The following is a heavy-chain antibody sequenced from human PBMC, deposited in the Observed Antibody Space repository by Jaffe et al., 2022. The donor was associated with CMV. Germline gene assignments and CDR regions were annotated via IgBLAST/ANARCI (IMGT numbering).Heavy chain of an antibody. J-gene: IGHJ4*02. CDR1: GGSFSGYY. D-gene: IGHD5-18*01. CDR2: INHSGST. CDR3: ARGGRGYSYGWVEMATISGGFDY. V-gene: IGHV4-34*01. Sequence: QVQLQQWGAGLLKPSETLSLTCAVYGGSFSGYYWSWIRQPPGKGLEWIGEINHSGSTNYNPSLKSRVTISVDTSKNQFSLKLSSVTAADTAVYYCARGGRGYSYGWVEMATISGGFDYWGQGTLVTVSS.